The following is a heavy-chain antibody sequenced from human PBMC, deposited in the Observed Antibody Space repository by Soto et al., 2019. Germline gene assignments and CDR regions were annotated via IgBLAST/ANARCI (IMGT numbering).Heavy chain of an antibody. D-gene: IGHD4-17*01. V-gene: IGHV3-30-3*01. CDR1: GFTFSSYA. Sequence: QVQLVESGGGVVKPGGSLRLSCAASGFTFSSYAMHWVRQAPGKGLEWVALISHHGSNKYSADSVRGRFTISRDNSKNTLYLQMNSLSPDDTSIYYCSRDARTTVTTRGVWYFDVWGRGTLVTVSS. CDR3: SRDARTTVTTRGVWYFDV. J-gene: IGHJ2*01. CDR2: ISHHGSNK.